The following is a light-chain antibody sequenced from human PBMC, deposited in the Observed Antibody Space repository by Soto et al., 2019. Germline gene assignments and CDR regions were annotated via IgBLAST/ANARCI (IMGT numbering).Light chain of an antibody. Sequence: IQMTQSPSSLSASVGDRVTITCRASQYIYNYLSWYQQNPGKAPTLLIYAASNLQSGVPSRFRGSRSGTEFTLTVSSLQPEDFATYYCLQDHDDSWTFGQGTKVDIK. CDR3: LQDHDDSWT. CDR1: QYIYNY. J-gene: IGKJ1*01. CDR2: AAS. V-gene: IGKV1-6*01.